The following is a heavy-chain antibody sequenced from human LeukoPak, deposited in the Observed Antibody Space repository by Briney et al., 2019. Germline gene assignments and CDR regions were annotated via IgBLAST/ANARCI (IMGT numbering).Heavy chain of an antibody. Sequence: GASVKVSCKASGYTFTNYYMHWVRQAPGQGLEWMGIINPSGGSTSYAQKFQGRVTMTRDTSTSTVYMELSSLRSEDTAVYYCARDPIRVLRYFDWLPTGGYYMNVWGKGTTVTISS. CDR1: GYTFTNYY. CDR3: ARDPIRVLRYFDWLPTGGYYMNV. CDR2: INPSGGST. D-gene: IGHD3-9*01. J-gene: IGHJ6*03. V-gene: IGHV1-46*01.